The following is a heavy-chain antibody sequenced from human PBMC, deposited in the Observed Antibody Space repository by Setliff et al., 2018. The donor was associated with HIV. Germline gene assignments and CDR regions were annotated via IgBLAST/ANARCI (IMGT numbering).Heavy chain of an antibody. CDR1: GYIFTDYY. V-gene: IGHV1-2*02. D-gene: IGHD2-8*01. Sequence: GASVKVSCKASGYIFTDYYIHWVRQAPAQGLEWMGWINPNSGTTNYAQKFQGRVTMTRNMSIRTAYMDLSGLRSDDTAVYYCARGGGYCTNGLCYNRYFDTWGQGTQVTVSS. J-gene: IGHJ5*02. CDR3: ARGGGYCTNGLCYNRYFDT. CDR2: INPNSGTT.